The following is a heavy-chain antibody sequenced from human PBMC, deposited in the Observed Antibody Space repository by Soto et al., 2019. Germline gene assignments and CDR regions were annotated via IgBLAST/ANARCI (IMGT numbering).Heavy chain of an antibody. CDR2: IYSGGST. V-gene: IGHV3-53*01. CDR1: GFTVSSNY. CDR3: ARSPPKYFDY. Sequence: GGSLRLSCAASGFTVSSNYMSWVRQAPGKGLEWVSVIYSGGSTYYTDSVKGRFTISRDNSKNTLYLQMNSLRAEDTAVYYCARSPPKYFDYWGQGTLVTVSS. J-gene: IGHJ4*02.